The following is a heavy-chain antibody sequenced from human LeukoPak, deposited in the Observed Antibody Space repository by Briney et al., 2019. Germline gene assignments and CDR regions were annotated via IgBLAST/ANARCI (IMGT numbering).Heavy chain of an antibody. CDR3: ARVVGIAAAGYYYYYYYMDV. J-gene: IGHJ6*03. D-gene: IGHD6-13*01. CDR2: IYYSGST. CDR1: GGSFSGYY. V-gene: IGHV4-59*01. Sequence: SETLSLTCAVYGGSFSGYYWSWIRQPPGKGLEWIGYIYYSGSTNYNPSLKSRVTISVDTSKNQFSLKLSSVTAADTAVYYCARVVGIAAAGYYYYYYYMDVWGKGTTVTVSS.